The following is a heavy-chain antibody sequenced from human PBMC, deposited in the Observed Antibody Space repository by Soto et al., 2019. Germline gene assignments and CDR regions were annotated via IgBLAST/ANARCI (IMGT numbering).Heavy chain of an antibody. Sequence: GGSLRLSCAVSGFTFDDNAMHWVRQAPEKGLEWVSGINWKSDIGYADSVKGRFTISRDNSENSLYLQMNSLRAEDTALYYSALSKDTGGRNTFIYWGPGTQVTVSS. CDR2: INWKSDI. CDR3: ALSKDTGGRNTFIY. J-gene: IGHJ4*02. CDR1: GFTFDDNA. V-gene: IGHV3-9*01. D-gene: IGHD3-16*01.